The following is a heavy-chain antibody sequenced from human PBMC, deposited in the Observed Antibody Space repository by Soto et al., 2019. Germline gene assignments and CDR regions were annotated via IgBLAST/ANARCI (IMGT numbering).Heavy chain of an antibody. J-gene: IGHJ6*03. CDR3: AKFDVWSGTYAPEDYMDV. CDR2: ISGSGGST. CDR1: GFTFSSYA. Sequence: GGSLRLSCAASGFTFSSYAMSWVRQAPGKGLEWVSAISGSGGSTYYADSVKGRFTISRDNSKNTLYLQMNSLRAEDTAVYYCAKFDVWSGTYAPEDYMDVWGKGTTVTVSS. D-gene: IGHD3-3*01. V-gene: IGHV3-23*01.